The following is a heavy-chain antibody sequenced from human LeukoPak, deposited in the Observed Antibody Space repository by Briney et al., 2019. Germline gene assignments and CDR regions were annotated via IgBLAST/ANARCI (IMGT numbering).Heavy chain of an antibody. CDR2: ISYDGINK. Sequence: SGGSLRLSCAASGFTFSSYDMHWVRQAPGKGLEWVAVISYDGINKYYADSVKGRFTISRDNSKNTLFLQMNSLRVEDTAVYYCAKGYCSSTSCLKTDWGQGTLVTVSS. J-gene: IGHJ4*02. V-gene: IGHV3-30*18. CDR1: GFTFSSYD. D-gene: IGHD2-2*01. CDR3: AKGYCSSTSCLKTD.